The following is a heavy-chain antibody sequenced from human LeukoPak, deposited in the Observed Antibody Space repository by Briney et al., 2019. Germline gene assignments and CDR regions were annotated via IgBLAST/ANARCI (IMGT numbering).Heavy chain of an antibody. CDR2: IYYSGST. J-gene: IGHJ3*02. V-gene: IGHV4-59*01. CDR1: GGSISSYY. CDR3: ARDLAAHDAFDI. D-gene: IGHD2-15*01. Sequence: SETLSLTCTVSGGSISSYYWSWIRQPPGKGREWIGYIYYSGSTNYNPSLKSRVTISVDTSKNQFSLKRSSVTAADTAVYYCARDLAAHDAFDIWGQGTMVTVSS.